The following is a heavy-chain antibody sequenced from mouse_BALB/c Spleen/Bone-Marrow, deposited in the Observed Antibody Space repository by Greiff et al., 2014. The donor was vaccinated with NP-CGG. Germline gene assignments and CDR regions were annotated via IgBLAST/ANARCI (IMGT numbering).Heavy chain of an antibody. J-gene: IGHJ4*01. D-gene: IGHD1-1*01. Sequence: VQLQQSGAELVKPGASVKLSCTASGFNIKDTYMHWVKQRPEQGLEWIGRIDPANGNTKYDPKFQSKATITADTSSNTAYLQLSSLTSEDTAVYYCARSRDYGSSYYAMDYWGQGTSVTVSS. CDR3: ARSRDYGSSYYAMDY. V-gene: IGHV14-3*02. CDR1: GFNIKDTY. CDR2: IDPANGNT.